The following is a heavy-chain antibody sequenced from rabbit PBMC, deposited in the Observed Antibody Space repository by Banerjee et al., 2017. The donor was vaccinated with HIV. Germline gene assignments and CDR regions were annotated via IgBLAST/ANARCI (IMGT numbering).Heavy chain of an antibody. CDR3: ARDLAGVIGWNFNL. J-gene: IGHJ4*01. Sequence: QEQLEESGGGLVKPEGSLTLTCKASGFDLISYSMCWVRQAPGKGLELIACIYSSSSSTWYASWVNGRFTISRSTTLNTVDLSMTSLTAADTATYFCARDLAGVIGWNFNLWGPGTLVTVS. D-gene: IGHD4-1*01. V-gene: IGHV1S43*01. CDR1: GFDLISYS. CDR2: IYSSSSST.